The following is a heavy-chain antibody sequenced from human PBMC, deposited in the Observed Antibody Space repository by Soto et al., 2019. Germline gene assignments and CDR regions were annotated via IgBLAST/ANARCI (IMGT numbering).Heavy chain of an antibody. CDR3: ARDDCSGGSCYPDYYYYYGMDV. D-gene: IGHD2-15*01. V-gene: IGHV3-30-3*01. Sequence: QRLSCAASGFTFSSYAMHWVRQAPGKGLEWVAVISYDGSNKYYADSVKGRFTISRDNSKNTLYLQMNSLRAEDTTVYYCARDDCSGGSCYPDYYYYYGMDVWGQGTTVTVSS. CDR2: ISYDGSNK. CDR1: GFTFSSYA. J-gene: IGHJ6*02.